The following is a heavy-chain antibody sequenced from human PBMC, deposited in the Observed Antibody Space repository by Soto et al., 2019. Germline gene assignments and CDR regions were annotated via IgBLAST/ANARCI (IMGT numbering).Heavy chain of an antibody. J-gene: IGHJ4*02. CDR1: GFTFSNYW. V-gene: IGHV3-74*01. CDR3: AKDLSWGQSDY. CDR2: IRSDGSAT. Sequence: EVELVESGGGLVQPGGSLRLSCAASGFTFSNYWMHWFRQDPGKGLVWVSSIRSDGSATQYEDSVKGRFTVSRDNAKNTLYLQMNSLRDEDTAVYHCAKDLSWGQSDYWGQGTLVIVSS. D-gene: IGHD3-16*01.